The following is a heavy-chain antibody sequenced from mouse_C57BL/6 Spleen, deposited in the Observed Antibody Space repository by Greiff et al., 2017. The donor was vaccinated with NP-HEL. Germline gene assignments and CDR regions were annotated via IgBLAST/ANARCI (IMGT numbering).Heavy chain of an antibody. CDR3: SSGGVRYFDV. D-gene: IGHD5-1*01. Sequence: EVQRVESGGGLVKPGGSLKLSCAASGFTFSSYALSWVRQTPEKRLEWVATISDGGSYPYYPDNVTGRFTISRDNAKNNLYLQMSHLKSEDTAMYYCSSGGVRYFDVWGTGTTVTVSS. CDR1: GFTFSSYA. V-gene: IGHV5-4*01. CDR2: ISDGGSYP. J-gene: IGHJ1*03.